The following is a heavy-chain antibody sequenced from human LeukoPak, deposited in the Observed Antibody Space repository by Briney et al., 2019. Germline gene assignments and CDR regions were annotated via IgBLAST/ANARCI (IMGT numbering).Heavy chain of an antibody. V-gene: IGHV4-4*07. Sequence: PSETLSLTCTVSGGSISSYYWSWIRQPAGKGLEWIGRIYTSGSTNYSPSLKSRVTMSVDTSKNQFSLKLSSVTAADTAVYYCARDRDYGDYYGMDVRGQGTTVTVSS. D-gene: IGHD4-17*01. CDR2: IYTSGST. CDR3: ARDRDYGDYYGMDV. CDR1: GGSISSYY. J-gene: IGHJ6*02.